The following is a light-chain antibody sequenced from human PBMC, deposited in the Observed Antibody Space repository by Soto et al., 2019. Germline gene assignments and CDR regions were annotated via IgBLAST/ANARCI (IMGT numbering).Light chain of an antibody. Sequence: ETVLTQSPGTLSLSPGESATLSCSASQSVNSNYLAWYQQKPGQAPRLLIYGASSRATGIPDRFSGSGSGTEFTLTISSLQSEDFAVYYCQQRSNWPPITFGQGTRLEIK. J-gene: IGKJ5*01. V-gene: IGKV3D-20*02. CDR3: QQRSNWPPIT. CDR1: QSVNSNY. CDR2: GAS.